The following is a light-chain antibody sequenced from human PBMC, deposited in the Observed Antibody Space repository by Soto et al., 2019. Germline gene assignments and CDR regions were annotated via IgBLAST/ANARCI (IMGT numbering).Light chain of an antibody. CDR3: QQYGSSPQT. J-gene: IGKJ2*01. Sequence: EIVLAQSPGTLSLSAGERATLSCRASQSVRSSYLAWYQQKPGQAPRLLIYGASSRATGIPDRFSGSGSGTDFPLTISRLEPEDFAVYYCQQYGSSPQTFGQGTKLEIK. CDR1: QSVRSSY. CDR2: GAS. V-gene: IGKV3-20*01.